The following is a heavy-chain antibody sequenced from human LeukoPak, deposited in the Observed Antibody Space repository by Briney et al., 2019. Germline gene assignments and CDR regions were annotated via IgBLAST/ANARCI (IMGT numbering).Heavy chain of an antibody. CDR3: ARDPHIAAAGTIFDY. CDR2: IIGNGGSA. D-gene: IGHD6-13*01. Sequence: GGSLRLSCSASGFTFSSFALSWVRQAPGKGLEWVSGIIGNGGSAYYADSVKGRFTISRDNSKNTLYLQMNSLRAEDTAVYYCARDPHIAAAGTIFDYWGQGTLVTVSS. J-gene: IGHJ4*02. V-gene: IGHV3-23*01. CDR1: GFTFSSFA.